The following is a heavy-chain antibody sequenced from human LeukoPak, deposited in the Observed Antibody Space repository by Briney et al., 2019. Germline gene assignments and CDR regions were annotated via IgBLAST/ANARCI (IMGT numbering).Heavy chain of an antibody. CDR1: GFTVSGTY. J-gene: IGHJ4*02. Sequence: PGGSLRLSCAASGFTVSGTYMTWVRLAPGKGLEWVSVIYSGGSTYYADSVKGRFTISRDNSKNTLYLQMNSLRAEDTAVYYCARENKAVAAHYFDYWGQGTLVTVSS. D-gene: IGHD6-19*01. V-gene: IGHV3-66*01. CDR2: IYSGGST. CDR3: ARENKAVAAHYFDY.